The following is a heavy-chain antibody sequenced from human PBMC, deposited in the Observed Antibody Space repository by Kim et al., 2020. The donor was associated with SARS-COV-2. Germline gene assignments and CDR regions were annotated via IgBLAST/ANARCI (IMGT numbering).Heavy chain of an antibody. CDR3: ARSGRLFGVVIDHAFDY. CDR2: ISAYNGNT. J-gene: IGHJ4*02. Sequence: ASVKVSCKASGYTFTSYGISWVRQAPGQGLEWMGWISAYNGNTNYAQKLQGRVTMTTDTSTSTAYMELRSLRSDDTAVYYCARSGRLFGVVIDHAFDYWGQGTLVTVSS. CDR1: GYTFTSYG. D-gene: IGHD3-3*01. V-gene: IGHV1-18*04.